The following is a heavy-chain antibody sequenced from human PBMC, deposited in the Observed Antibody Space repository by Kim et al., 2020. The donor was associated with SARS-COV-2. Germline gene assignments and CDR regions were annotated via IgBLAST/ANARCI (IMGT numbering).Heavy chain of an antibody. V-gene: IGHV3-33*01. CDR3: ARDLDYYDSSGYYGPFDY. Sequence: GGSLRLSCAASGFTFSSYGMHWVRQAPGKGLEWVTVIWYDGSNKYYADSVKGRFTISRDKSKNTLYLQMNSLRAEDTAVYYCARDLDYYDSSGYYGPFDYWGQGTLVTVSS. CDR1: GFTFSSYG. D-gene: IGHD3-22*01. CDR2: IWYDGSNK. J-gene: IGHJ4*02.